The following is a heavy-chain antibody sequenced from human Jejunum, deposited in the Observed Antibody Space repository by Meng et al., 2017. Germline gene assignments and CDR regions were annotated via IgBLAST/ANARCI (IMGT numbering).Heavy chain of an antibody. CDR2: IFWDDDK. CDR3: AHSGGWVFDY. D-gene: IGHD6-19*01. Sequence: TVKESGPHLIKPNQTRIIAFPLSGFSLSTSGVGVGWIRQPPGKALEWLAFIFWDDDKRYSPSLKSRLTITKDTSKNQVVLTVTNLDPVDTATYYCAHSGGWVFDYWGQGTLVTVSS. V-gene: IGHV2-5*02. J-gene: IGHJ4*02. CDR1: GFSLSTSGVG.